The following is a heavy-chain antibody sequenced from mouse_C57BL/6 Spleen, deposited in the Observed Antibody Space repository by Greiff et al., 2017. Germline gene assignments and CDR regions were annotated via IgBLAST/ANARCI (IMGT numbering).Heavy chain of an antibody. CDR1: GYTFTSYW. D-gene: IGHD1-1*01. CDR2: IGPSDSYT. Sequence: QVQLQQPGAELVKPGASVKLSCTASGYTFTSYWLQWVKQSPGQGLEWIGEIGPSDSYTNYTQKFKGKATLTVDTSSSTAYMQLSSLTSEASAVYYCARYPTITTVVARGYWGQGTTLTVSS. J-gene: IGHJ2*01. CDR3: ARYPTITTVVARGY. V-gene: IGHV1-50*01.